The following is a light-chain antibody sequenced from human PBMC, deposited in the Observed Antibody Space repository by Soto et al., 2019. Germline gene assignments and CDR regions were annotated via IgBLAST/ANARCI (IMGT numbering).Light chain of an antibody. J-gene: IGLJ1*01. CDR3: GSITRSSTSV. CDR1: SSDVGGFEY. V-gene: IGLV2-14*01. Sequence: QSVLSQPASVSGSPGQSITISCTGTSSDVGGFEYVSWYQHQPGKAPKLIIYDVTKRPRGVSNRFSVSKSGNTASLTISGIQAEDEGDYYCGSITRSSTSVFGTGTKLTVL. CDR2: DVT.